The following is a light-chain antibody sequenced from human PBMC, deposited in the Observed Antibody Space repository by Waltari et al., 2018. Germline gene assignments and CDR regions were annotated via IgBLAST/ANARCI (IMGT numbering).Light chain of an antibody. J-gene: IGLJ2*01. CDR1: SSNIGSNT. CDR2: TIY. V-gene: IGLV1-44*01. Sequence: QSVLTQPPSASGTPGQRVIISCSGSSSNIGSNTVHWYQHPPGTAPTLLIYTIYQRPSGVPDRFSASKSGTSAALTISGLQSVDEADYYCAAWDNNGHVVFGGGTKVTIL. CDR3: AAWDNNGHVV.